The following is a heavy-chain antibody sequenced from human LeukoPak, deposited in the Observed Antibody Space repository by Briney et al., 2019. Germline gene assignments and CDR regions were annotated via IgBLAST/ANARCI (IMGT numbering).Heavy chain of an antibody. CDR2: IYYSGST. D-gene: IGHD4-23*01. CDR3: AKDHYGGNLHYFDY. V-gene: IGHV4-39*07. CDR1: GGSISSSSYY. Sequence: SETLSLTCTVSGGSISSSSYYWGWIRQPPGKGLEWIGSIYYSGSTYYNPSLKSRVTISVDTSKNQFSLKLSSVTAADTAVYYCAKDHYGGNLHYFDYWGQGTLVTVSS. J-gene: IGHJ4*02.